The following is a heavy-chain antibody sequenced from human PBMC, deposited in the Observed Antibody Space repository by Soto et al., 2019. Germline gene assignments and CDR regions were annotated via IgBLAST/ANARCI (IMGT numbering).Heavy chain of an antibody. CDR1: GFTFSSHY. CDR3: AREAIVVEVATMDDAFDI. D-gene: IGHD2-15*01. CDR2: IKQDGSDK. V-gene: IGHV3-7*03. J-gene: IGHJ3*02. Sequence: PVGSLRLSCAASGFTFSSHYMSWFRQAPGKGLEWVANIKQDGSDKYYVDSVKGRFTISRDNAKNSLFLQMNSLGAEDTGVYYCAREAIVVEVATMDDAFDIWGQGTVVTVPS.